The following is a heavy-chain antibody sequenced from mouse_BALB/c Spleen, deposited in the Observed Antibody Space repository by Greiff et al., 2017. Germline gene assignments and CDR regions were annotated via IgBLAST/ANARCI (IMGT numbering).Heavy chain of an antibody. CDR2: ISSGSSTI. J-gene: IGHJ2*01. V-gene: IGHV5-17*02. Sequence: EVQVVESGGGLVQPGGSRKLSCAASGFTFSSFGMHWVRQAPEKGLEWVAYISSGSSTIYYADTVKGRFTISRDNPKNTLFLQMTSLRSEDTAMYYCARWRNYYGSSYYFDYWGQGTTLTVSS. CDR1: GFTFSSFG. D-gene: IGHD1-1*01. CDR3: ARWRNYYGSSYYFDY.